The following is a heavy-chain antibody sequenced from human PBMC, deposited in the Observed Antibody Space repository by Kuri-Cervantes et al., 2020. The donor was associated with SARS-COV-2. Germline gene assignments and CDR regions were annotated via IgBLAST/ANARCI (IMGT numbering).Heavy chain of an antibody. D-gene: IGHD3-10*01. J-gene: IGHJ6*02. CDR1: GGSISSSSYY. CDR3: ARTNRGRYYHYYGMDV. Sequence: SETLSLTCTVSGGSISSSSYYWGWIRQPPGKGLEWIGSIYYSGGTYYNPSLKSRVTISVDTSKNQFSLKLSSVTAADTAVYYCARTNRGRYYHYYGMDVWGQGTTVTVSS. V-gene: IGHV4-39*01. CDR2: IYYSGGT.